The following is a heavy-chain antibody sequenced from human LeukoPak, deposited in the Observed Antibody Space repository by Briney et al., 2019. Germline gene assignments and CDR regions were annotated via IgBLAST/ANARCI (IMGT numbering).Heavy chain of an antibody. CDR2: INAGGRP. V-gene: IGHV3-23*01. D-gene: IGHD7-27*01. CDR3: AQDVTGDAGS. J-gene: IGHJ5*02. Sequence: GGSLRLPCTVSGFTLSRSAMSWVRQAPGKGLEWVSSINAGGRPFYADPVKGRFTISRDNSNTLYLQLNNVRAEDTAVYFCAQDVTGDAGSWGQGTLVTVSS. CDR1: GFTLSRSA.